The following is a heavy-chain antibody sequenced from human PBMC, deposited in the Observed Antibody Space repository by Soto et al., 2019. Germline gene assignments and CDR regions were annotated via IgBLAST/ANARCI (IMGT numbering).Heavy chain of an antibody. D-gene: IGHD5-18*01. J-gene: IGHJ3*02. CDR3: ARDMKGGYSYGPPLGCVFDI. V-gene: IGHV3-48*02. Sequence: PGGSLRLSCAASGSTFSSYSMNWVRQAPGKGPEWVSYISSSSSTIYYADSVKGRFTISRDNAKNSLYLQMNSLRDEDTAVYYCARDMKGGYSYGPPLGCVFDIWGQGTMVTVS. CDR1: GSTFSSYS. CDR2: ISSSSSTI.